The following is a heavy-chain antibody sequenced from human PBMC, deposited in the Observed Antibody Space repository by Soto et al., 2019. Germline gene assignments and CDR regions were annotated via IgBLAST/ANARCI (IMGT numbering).Heavy chain of an antibody. V-gene: IGHV4-59*08. J-gene: IGHJ4*02. CDR2: IYYSGST. CDR3: ASRGGDYELNY. CDR1: GGSISTYY. D-gene: IGHD4-17*01. Sequence: PETLSLTCTVSGGSISTYYWSWIRQPPGKGLEWIGYIYYSGSTNYNPSLKSRVTISVDTSKNQFSLKLSSVTAADTAVYYCASRGGDYELNYWGQGTLVTVSS.